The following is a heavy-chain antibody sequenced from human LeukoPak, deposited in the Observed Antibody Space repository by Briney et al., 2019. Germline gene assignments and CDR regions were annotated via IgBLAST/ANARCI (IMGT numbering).Heavy chain of an antibody. V-gene: IGHV3-7*03. CDR3: AKDIDDYGILTGYWSD. CDR2: INQDGSEK. CDR1: GYSISSGYY. D-gene: IGHD3-9*01. Sequence: ETLSLTCTVSGYSISSGYYWGWIRQPPGKGLEWVGNINQDGSEKYYLDSVRGRFTISRDNAKNSLYLQMNSLRAEDTALYYCAKDIDDYGILTGYWSDWGQGTLVTVSS. J-gene: IGHJ4*02.